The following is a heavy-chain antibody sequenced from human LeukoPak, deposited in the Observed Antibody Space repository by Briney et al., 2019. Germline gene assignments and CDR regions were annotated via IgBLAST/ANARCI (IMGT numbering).Heavy chain of an antibody. CDR3: ARGGSGWYFDY. V-gene: IGHV5-51*01. Sequence: HGESLKISCKGSGYSFTNYWIGWVRQMPGKGLEYMGIIYTVDSDTRYSPSFQGQVTMSVDKTINTAYLQWTSLKASDIAMYYCARGGSGWYFDYWGHGSLVTVSS. J-gene: IGHJ4*01. CDR1: GYSFTNYW. CDR2: IYTVDSDT. D-gene: IGHD6-19*01.